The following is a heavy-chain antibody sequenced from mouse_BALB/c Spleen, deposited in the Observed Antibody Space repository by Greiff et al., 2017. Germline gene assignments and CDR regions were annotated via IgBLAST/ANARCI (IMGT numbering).Heavy chain of an antibody. CDR3: ARRGGKEPLYFDY. V-gene: IGHV1S81*02. Sequence: QVQLKQPGAELVKPGASVKLSCKASGYTFTSYWMHWVKQRPGQGLEWIGEINPSNGRTNYNEKFKSKATLTVDKSSSTAYMQLSSLTSEDSAVYYCARRGGKEPLYFDYWGQGTTLTVSS. J-gene: IGHJ2*01. CDR2: INPSNGRT. CDR1: GYTFTSYW. D-gene: IGHD2-1*01.